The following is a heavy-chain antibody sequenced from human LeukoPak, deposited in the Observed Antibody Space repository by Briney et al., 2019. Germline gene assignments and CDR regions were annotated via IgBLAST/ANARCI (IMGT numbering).Heavy chain of an antibody. V-gene: IGHV1-2*02. J-gene: IGHJ4*02. CDR2: INPNSGGT. CDR1: GYTFTDYY. D-gene: IGHD4-11*01. Sequence: GASVKVSCKASGYTFTDYYIHWVRQAPVQGLEWMGWINPNSGGTNYAQKFQGRVTMTRDTSISTAYMELSRLTSDDTAVYYCAKDAIVRDYSNSDYWGQGTLVTVSS. CDR3: AKDAIVRDYSNSDY.